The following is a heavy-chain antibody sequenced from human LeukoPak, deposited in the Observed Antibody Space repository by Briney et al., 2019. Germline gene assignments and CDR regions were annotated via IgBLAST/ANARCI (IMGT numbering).Heavy chain of an antibody. J-gene: IGHJ4*02. CDR1: GGSISSHY. CDR3: ARVAVAGTLDY. D-gene: IGHD6-19*01. V-gene: IGHV4-59*11. Sequence: SETLSLTCTVSGGSISSHYWSWIRQPPGKGLEWIGYIYYSGSTNYNPSLKSRVTISVDTSKNQFSLKLSSVTAADTAVYYCARVAVAGTLDYWGQGTLVTVSS. CDR2: IYYSGST.